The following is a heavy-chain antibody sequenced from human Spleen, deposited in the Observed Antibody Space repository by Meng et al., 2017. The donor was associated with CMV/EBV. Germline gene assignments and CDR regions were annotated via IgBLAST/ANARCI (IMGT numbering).Heavy chain of an antibody. CDR1: SG. CDR2: ISAYNGNS. Sequence: SGIPWVRQAPGPGLEWMGWISAYNGNSNYAQNLQGRVTMTTDTSTSTAYMELRSLRSDDTAVYYCARDRYCSSTSCYTWGEATFDIWGQGTMVTVSS. J-gene: IGHJ3*02. D-gene: IGHD2-2*02. V-gene: IGHV1-18*01. CDR3: ARDRYCSSTSCYTWGEATFDI.